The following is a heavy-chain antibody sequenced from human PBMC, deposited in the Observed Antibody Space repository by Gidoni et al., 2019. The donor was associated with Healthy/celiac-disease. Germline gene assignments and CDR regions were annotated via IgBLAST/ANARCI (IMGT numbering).Heavy chain of an antibody. D-gene: IGHD6-6*01. CDR1: GFTFSSYS. CDR3: ARREQLVDYYYYGMDV. V-gene: IGHV3-48*02. CDR2: ISSSSSTI. J-gene: IGHJ6*02. Sequence: EVQLVESGGGLVQPGGSLRLSCAASGFTFSSYSMNWVRQAPGKGLEWVSYISSSSSTIYYADSVKGRFTISRDNAKNSLYLQMNSLRDEDTAVYYCARREQLVDYYYYGMDVWGQGTTVTVSS.